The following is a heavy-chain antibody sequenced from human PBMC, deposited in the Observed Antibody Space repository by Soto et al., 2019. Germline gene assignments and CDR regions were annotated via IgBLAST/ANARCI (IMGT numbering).Heavy chain of an antibody. D-gene: IGHD2-15*01. CDR1: GGSMNAHF. V-gene: IGHV4-4*07. Sequence: QVHLQESGPGLVKPSETLSLTCTVSGGSMNAHFWSWIRQSVGKGLEWIGHIYISGTTMYNPSLKSRVTMSVDPPKNQLSLKLTSVTAADTAVYYCARINGGSPDFWGQGTLVTVSS. CDR3: ARINGGSPDF. J-gene: IGHJ4*02. CDR2: IYISGTT.